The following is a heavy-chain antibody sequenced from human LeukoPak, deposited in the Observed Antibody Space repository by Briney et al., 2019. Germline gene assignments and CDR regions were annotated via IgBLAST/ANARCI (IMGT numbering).Heavy chain of an antibody. D-gene: IGHD3-16*01. CDR1: GFTVSSNY. V-gene: IGHV3-53*01. J-gene: IGHJ6*03. CDR3: ARHGANYYYYYMDV. CDR2: IYSGGST. Sequence: GGSLRLSCAASGFTVSSNYMSWVRQAPGKGLEWVSVIYSGGSTYYADSVKGRFTISRDNSKNTVYLQMNSLRAEDTAVYYCARHGANYYYYYMDVWGKGTPVTVSS.